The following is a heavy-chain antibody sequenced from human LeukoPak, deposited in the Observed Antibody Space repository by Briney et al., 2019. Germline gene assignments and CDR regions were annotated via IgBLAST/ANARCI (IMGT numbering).Heavy chain of an antibody. J-gene: IGHJ4*02. V-gene: IGHV1-46*01. CDR3: ARVEGYCGGDCYSGGFDY. CDR2: INPSGGST. D-gene: IGHD2-21*02. CDR1: GYSFTTYG. Sequence: ASVKVSCKASGYSFTTYGITWVRQAPGQGLEWMGIINPSGGSTSYAQKFQGRVTMTRDMSTSTVYMELSSLRSEDTAVYYCARVEGYCGGDCYSGGFDYWGQGTLVTVSS.